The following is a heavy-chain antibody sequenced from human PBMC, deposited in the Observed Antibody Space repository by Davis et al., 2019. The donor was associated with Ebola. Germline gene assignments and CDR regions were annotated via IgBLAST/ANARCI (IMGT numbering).Heavy chain of an antibody. Sequence: LRLSCTVSGGSISSYYWSWIRQPPGKGLEWIGYIYYSGSTNYNPSLKSRVTISVDTSKNQFSLKLSSVTAADTAVYYCARGPQLERYDYWGQGTLVTVSS. CDR3: ARGPQLERYDY. V-gene: IGHV4-59*01. CDR1: GGSISSYY. J-gene: IGHJ4*02. CDR2: IYYSGST. D-gene: IGHD1-1*01.